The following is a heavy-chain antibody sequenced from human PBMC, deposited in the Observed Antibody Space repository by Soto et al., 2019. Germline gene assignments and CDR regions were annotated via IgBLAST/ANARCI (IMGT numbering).Heavy chain of an antibody. Sequence: VQVVESGGGLVQPGGSLRLSCAASGFTFSSYAMHWVRQAPGKGLEWVAVISYDGSNKYYADSVKGRFTISRDNSKNTLYLQMNSLRAEDTAVYYCARPTHNYYYYYGMDVWGQGTTVTVSS. CDR1: GFTFSSYA. V-gene: IGHV3-30-3*01. CDR2: ISYDGSNK. CDR3: ARPTHNYYYYYGMDV. J-gene: IGHJ6*02. D-gene: IGHD1-1*01.